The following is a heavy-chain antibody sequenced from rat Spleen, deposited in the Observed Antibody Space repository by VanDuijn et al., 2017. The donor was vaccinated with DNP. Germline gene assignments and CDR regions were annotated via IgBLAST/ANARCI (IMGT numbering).Heavy chain of an antibody. Sequence: EVQLVESGGGLVQPGGSLKLSCAASGFTFTNFGMAWVRQAPTKGLEWVAAVTTGGGSAYYRDSVKGRFTISRDNAKSTLYLQLDSLRSEDTATYYCTTGMYTTDLGYFDYWGQGVMVRVSS. CDR1: GFTFTNFG. D-gene: IGHD1-6*01. CDR3: TTGMYTTDLGYFDY. V-gene: IGHV5-27*01. CDR2: VTTGGGSA. J-gene: IGHJ2*01.